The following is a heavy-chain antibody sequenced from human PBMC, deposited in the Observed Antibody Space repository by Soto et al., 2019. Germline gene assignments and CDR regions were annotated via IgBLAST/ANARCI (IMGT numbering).Heavy chain of an antibody. CDR1: GYTLTSYY. CDR3: AREGSGSYYNVFAFDI. V-gene: IGHV1-46*01. Sequence: ASVKVSWKASGYTLTSYYMHWVRQAPGQGLEWMGRINAGNGSTSYTQKFQGRVTITRDTSASTDYMELSSLRSEDTAVYYCAREGSGSYYNVFAFDIWGQGTMVTVSS. J-gene: IGHJ3*02. CDR2: INAGNGST. D-gene: IGHD3-10*01.